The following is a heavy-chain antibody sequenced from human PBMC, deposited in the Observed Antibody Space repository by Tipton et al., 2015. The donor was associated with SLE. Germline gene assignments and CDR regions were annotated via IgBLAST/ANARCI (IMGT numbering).Heavy chain of an antibody. J-gene: IGHJ4*02. CDR2: IYYSGST. D-gene: IGHD3-22*01. V-gene: IGHV4-59*12. Sequence: TLSLTCTVSGGSLSSYYWTWIRQPPGKGLEWIGYIYYSGSTNYNPSLKSRVTISVDTSKNQFSLKLSSVTAADTAVYYCARDRDYFYDSSGFDYWGQGTLVTISS. CDR3: ARDRDYFYDSSGFDY. CDR1: GGSLSSYY.